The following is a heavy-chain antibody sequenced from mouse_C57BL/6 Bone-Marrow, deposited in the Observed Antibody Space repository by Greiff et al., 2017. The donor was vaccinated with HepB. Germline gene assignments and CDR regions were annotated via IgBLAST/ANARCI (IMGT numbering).Heavy chain of an antibody. V-gene: IGHV7-3*01. J-gene: IGHJ2*01. Sequence: EVMLVESGGGLVQPGGSLSLSCAASGFTFTDYYMSWVRQPPGKALEWLGFIRNKANGYTTEYSASVKGRFTISGDNSQSILYLQMNALRAEDSATYYCARWGTGTGYWGQGTTLTVSS. CDR3: ARWGTGTGY. CDR2: IRNKANGYTT. D-gene: IGHD4-1*01. CDR1: GFTFTDYY.